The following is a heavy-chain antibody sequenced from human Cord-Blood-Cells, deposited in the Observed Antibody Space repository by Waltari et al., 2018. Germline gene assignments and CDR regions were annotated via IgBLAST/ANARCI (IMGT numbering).Heavy chain of an antibody. Sequence: QVQLVESGGGVVQPGRSLRLSCAASGFTFSSYGMHWVGEAPGMGVEWVTVTWYDGSNKYYADSVKGRFTISRDNSKNTLYLQMNSLRAEDTAVYYCARTLSARWYFDLWGRGTLVTVSS. V-gene: IGHV3-33*01. J-gene: IGHJ2*01. CDR3: ARTLSARWYFDL. CDR2: TWYDGSNK. D-gene: IGHD6-6*01. CDR1: GFTFSSYG.